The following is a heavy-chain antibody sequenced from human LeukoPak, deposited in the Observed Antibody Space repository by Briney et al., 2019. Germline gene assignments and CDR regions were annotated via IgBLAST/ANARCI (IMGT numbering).Heavy chain of an antibody. CDR1: GFTFSSYG. J-gene: IGHJ4*02. Sequence: GRSLRLSCAASGFTFSSYGMHWVRQAPGKGLEWVAVIWYDGSNKYYADSVKGRFTISRDNSKNTLYLQMNSLRAEDTAVYYCARVRYQLRNYYFDYWGQGTLVTVSS. CDR3: ARVRYQLRNYYFDY. CDR2: IWYDGSNK. V-gene: IGHV3-33*01. D-gene: IGHD2-2*01.